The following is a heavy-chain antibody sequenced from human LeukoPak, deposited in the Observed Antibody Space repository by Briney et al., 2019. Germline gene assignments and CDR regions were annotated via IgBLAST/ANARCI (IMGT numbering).Heavy chain of an antibody. CDR1: GFTFSSYG. CDR3: ARDLGRGNTPFDY. V-gene: IGHV3-33*01. Sequence: GGSLRLSCAASGFTFSSYGMHWVRQAPVKGLEWVAVIWDDGSKKYYADSVKGRFTISRDNSRNTVYLQMNSLRAEDTALYYCARDLGRGNTPFDYWGQGTLVTVSS. CDR2: IWDDGSKK. D-gene: IGHD3-16*01. J-gene: IGHJ4*02.